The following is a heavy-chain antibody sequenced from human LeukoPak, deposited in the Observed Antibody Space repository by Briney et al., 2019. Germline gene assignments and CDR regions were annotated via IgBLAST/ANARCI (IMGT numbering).Heavy chain of an antibody. CDR1: GYTFTSYG. Sequence: GASVKVSCKASGYTFTSYGISWVRQAPGQRLEWMGWINAGNGNTKYSQKFQGRVTITRDTSASTAYMELSSLRSEDTAVYYCARGLGAITRFPGKDAFDIWGQGTMVTVSS. V-gene: IGHV1-3*01. CDR2: INAGNGNT. CDR3: ARGLGAITRFPGKDAFDI. D-gene: IGHD3-10*02. J-gene: IGHJ3*02.